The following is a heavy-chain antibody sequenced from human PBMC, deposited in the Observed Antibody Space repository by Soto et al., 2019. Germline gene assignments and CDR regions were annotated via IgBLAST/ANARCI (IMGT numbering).Heavy chain of an antibody. CDR1: GGSISSGGYY. V-gene: IGHV4-31*03. Sequence: PSETLSLSCTVSGGSISSGGYYWSWIRQHPGKGLEWIGYIYYSGSTYYNPSLKSRVTISVDTSKNQFSLKLSSVTAADTAVYYCARSGMIPTQRHFAYWGQGTLVTVSS. CDR2: IYYSGST. CDR3: ARSGMIPTQRHFAY. D-gene: IGHD3-22*01. J-gene: IGHJ4*02.